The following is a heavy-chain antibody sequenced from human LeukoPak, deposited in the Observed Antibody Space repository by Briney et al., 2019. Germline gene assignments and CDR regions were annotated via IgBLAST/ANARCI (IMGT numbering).Heavy chain of an antibody. Sequence: PGGSLRLSCAASGFTVSSNYMSWVRQAPGKGLEWVSVVYSGGSTSYADSVKGRFTISRDSSKNTVSLQMNNVRAEDTAVYYCAREGGRGSADYWGQGTLVTVSS. D-gene: IGHD6-25*01. V-gene: IGHV3-66*01. CDR2: VYSGGST. CDR1: GFTVSSNY. CDR3: AREGGRGSADY. J-gene: IGHJ4*02.